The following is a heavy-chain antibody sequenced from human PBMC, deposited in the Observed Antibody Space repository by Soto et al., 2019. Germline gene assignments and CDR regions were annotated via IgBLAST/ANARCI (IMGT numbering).Heavy chain of an antibody. CDR1: GGTFRSYA. V-gene: IGHV1-69*13. J-gene: IGHJ3*02. CDR3: AKAAVVILRHDAVDI. Sequence: SVKVSCKASGGTFRSYAISWVRQAPGQGLEWMGGIIPIFGTANYAQKFQGRVTITADESTSTVYMELSSLRSEDTAVYYCAKAAVVILRHDAVDIWGQGTMVTVSS. CDR2: IIPIFGTA. D-gene: IGHD2-15*01.